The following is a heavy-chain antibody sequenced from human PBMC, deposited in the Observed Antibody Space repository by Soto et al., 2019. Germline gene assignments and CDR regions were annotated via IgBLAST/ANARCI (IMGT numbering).Heavy chain of an antibody. V-gene: IGHV3-23*01. CDR2: ISGSGSPT. D-gene: IGHD1-26*01. Sequence: EGQLLESGGGLGQPGGSLRLSCAASGFSFSSYAMTWVRQAPGRGLEWVSAISGSGSPTYYADSVKGRFTISRDNSKNTLYLQMNSLRADDTAVYYCARDMSSGTYNYYYGMDVWGQGTTVTVSS. J-gene: IGHJ6*02. CDR1: GFSFSSYA. CDR3: ARDMSSGTYNYYYGMDV.